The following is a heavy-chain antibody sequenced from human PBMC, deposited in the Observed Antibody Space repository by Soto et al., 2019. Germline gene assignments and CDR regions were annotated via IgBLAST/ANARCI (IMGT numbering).Heavy chain of an antibody. CDR1: GYTFTSYD. V-gene: IGHV1-8*01. D-gene: IGHD2-8*01. Sequence: ASVKVSCKASGYTFTSYDINWVRQATGQGLEWMGWMNPNSGNTGYAQKFQGRVTMTRNTSISTAYMELSSLRSEDTAVYYCARGMSVLMVYAVYYYYYGMDVWGQGTTVTVSS. CDR3: ARGMSVLMVYAVYYYYYGMDV. CDR2: MNPNSGNT. J-gene: IGHJ6*02.